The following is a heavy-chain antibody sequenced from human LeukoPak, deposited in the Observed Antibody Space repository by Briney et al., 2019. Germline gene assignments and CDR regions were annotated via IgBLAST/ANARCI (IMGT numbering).Heavy chain of an antibody. V-gene: IGHV4-39*01. Sequence: PSETLSLTCTVSGGSISSSSYYWGWIRQPPGKGLEWIGSIYYSGSTYYNPSLKSRVTISVDTSKNQFSLKLSSVTAADTAVYYCATTPSYYDFASWGQGTLVTVSS. CDR2: IYYSGST. J-gene: IGHJ4*02. CDR3: ATTPSYYDFAS. CDR1: GGSISSSSYY. D-gene: IGHD3-3*01.